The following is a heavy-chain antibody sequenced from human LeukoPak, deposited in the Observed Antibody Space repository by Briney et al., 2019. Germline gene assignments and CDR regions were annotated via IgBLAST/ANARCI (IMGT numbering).Heavy chain of an antibody. V-gene: IGHV4-59*08. CDR2: IYYSGST. CDR1: GGSISSYY. CDR3: ARGDYGDYPCFDI. Sequence: PSETLSLTCTVSGGSISSYYWSWIRQPPGKGLEWIGYIYYSGSTNYSPSLKSRVTISVDTSKNQFSLKLSSVTAADTAVYYCARGDYGDYPCFDIWGQGTMVTVSS. J-gene: IGHJ3*02. D-gene: IGHD4-17*01.